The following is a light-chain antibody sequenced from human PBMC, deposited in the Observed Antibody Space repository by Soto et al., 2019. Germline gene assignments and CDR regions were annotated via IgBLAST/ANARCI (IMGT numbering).Light chain of an antibody. J-gene: IGLJ3*02. CDR1: SGDIGAYDH. CDR3: SSTTHNYTLV. CDR2: DVS. V-gene: IGLV2-14*03. Sequence: QSVLTQPASVSGSPGQSVTLSCAGTSGDIGAYDHVSWFQQHPDKVPKLLISDVSNRPSGVSSRFSGSKSANTASLTISGLRPEDEADYYCSSTTHNYTLVFGGGTKVTVL.